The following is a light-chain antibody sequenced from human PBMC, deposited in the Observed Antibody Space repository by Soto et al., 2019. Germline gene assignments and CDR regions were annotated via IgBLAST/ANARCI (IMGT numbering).Light chain of an antibody. CDR1: QSISSY. Sequence: IQMTQSPSSLSASVGDRVTITCRASQSISSYLNWYQQKPGKAPKLLIYAASSLESGVPSRFSGSGSGAHFTLTISSLQPEDLGTYYCQQFNSYPHTFGQGTKVDIK. J-gene: IGKJ2*01. V-gene: IGKV1-13*02. CDR3: QQFNSYPHT. CDR2: AAS.